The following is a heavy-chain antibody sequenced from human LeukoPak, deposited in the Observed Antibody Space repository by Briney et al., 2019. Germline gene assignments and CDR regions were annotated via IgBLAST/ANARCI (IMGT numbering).Heavy chain of an antibody. CDR3: AREGEARGYYFDY. D-gene: IGHD3-16*01. V-gene: IGHV1-69*05. Sequence: GASVKVSCKASGGTFSSYAISWVRQAPGQGLEWMGGIIPIFGTANYGQKFQGRVTITTDESTSTAYMELSSLRSEDTAVYYCAREGEARGYYFDYWGQGTLVTVSS. J-gene: IGHJ4*02. CDR1: GGTFSSYA. CDR2: IIPIFGTA.